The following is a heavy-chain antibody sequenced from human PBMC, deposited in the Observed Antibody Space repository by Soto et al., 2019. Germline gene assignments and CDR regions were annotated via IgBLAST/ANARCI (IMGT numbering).Heavy chain of an antibody. CDR1: GFTFSSYG. D-gene: IGHD4-17*01. Sequence: GGSLRLSCAASGFTFSSYGMHWVRQAPGKGLEWVAVISYDGSSKYHADSVKGRFTISRDNSKNTLYLQMNSLRAEDTAVYYCAKDRYGDYVRVYFDYWGQGTLVTVSS. CDR3: AKDRYGDYVRVYFDY. CDR2: ISYDGSSK. V-gene: IGHV3-30*18. J-gene: IGHJ4*02.